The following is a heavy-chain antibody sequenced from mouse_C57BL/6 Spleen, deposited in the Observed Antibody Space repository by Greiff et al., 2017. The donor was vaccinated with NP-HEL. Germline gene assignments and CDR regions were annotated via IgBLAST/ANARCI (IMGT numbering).Heavy chain of an antibody. Sequence: QVQLKESGAELVKPGASVKISCKASGYAFSSYWMNWVKQRPGKGLEWIGQIYPGDGDTNYNGKFKGKATLTADKSSSTAYMQLSSLTSEDSAVYFCASPLITTVVADAYWGQGTLVTVSA. J-gene: IGHJ3*01. CDR3: ASPLITTVVADAY. CDR2: IYPGDGDT. V-gene: IGHV1-80*01. CDR1: GYAFSSYW. D-gene: IGHD1-1*01.